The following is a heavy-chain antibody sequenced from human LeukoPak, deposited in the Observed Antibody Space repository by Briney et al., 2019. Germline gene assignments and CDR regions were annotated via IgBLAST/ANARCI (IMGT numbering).Heavy chain of an antibody. CDR3: ARASYYDFWSGPYPYYYYGMDV. CDR2: ISSSSSTI. CDR1: GFTFNNYA. Sequence: GGSLRLSCAGSGFTFNNYAMNWVRQAPGKGLEWVSYISSSSSTIYYADSVKGRFTISRDNAKNSLYLQMNSLRDEDTAVYYCARASYYDFWSGPYPYYYYGMDVWGQGTTVTVSS. J-gene: IGHJ6*02. V-gene: IGHV3-48*02. D-gene: IGHD3-3*01.